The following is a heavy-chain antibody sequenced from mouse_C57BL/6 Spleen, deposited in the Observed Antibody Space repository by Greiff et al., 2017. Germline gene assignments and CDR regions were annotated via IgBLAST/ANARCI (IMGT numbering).Heavy chain of an antibody. CDR3: ARDYHASYYFDY. CDR1: GFTFSSYA. Sequence: EVKLMESGGGLVKPGGSLKLSCAASGFTFSSYAMSWVRQTPEKRLEWVATISDGGSYTYYPDNVKGRFTISRDNAKNNLYLQMSHLKSEDTAMYYCARDYHASYYFDYWGQGTTLTVSS. J-gene: IGHJ2*01. CDR2: ISDGGSYT. V-gene: IGHV5-4*01. D-gene: IGHD6-1*01.